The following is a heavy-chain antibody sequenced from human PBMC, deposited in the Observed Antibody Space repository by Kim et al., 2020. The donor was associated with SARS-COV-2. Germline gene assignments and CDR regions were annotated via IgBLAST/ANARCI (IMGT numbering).Heavy chain of an antibody. D-gene: IGHD6-19*01. Sequence: SETLSLTCTVSGGSISSYYWSWIRQPPGKGLEWIGYIYYSGSTNYNPSLKSRVTISVDTSKNQFSLKLSSVTAADTAVYYCARYSSIAVAGSRDYYYYYGMDVWGQGTTVTVSS. J-gene: IGHJ6*02. CDR1: GGSISSYY. CDR3: ARYSSIAVAGSRDYYYYYGMDV. CDR2: IYYSGST. V-gene: IGHV4-59*01.